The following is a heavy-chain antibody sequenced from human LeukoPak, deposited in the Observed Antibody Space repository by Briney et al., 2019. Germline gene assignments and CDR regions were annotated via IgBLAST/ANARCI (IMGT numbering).Heavy chain of an antibody. D-gene: IGHD5-24*01. Sequence: GGSLRLSCEASGFIFSSYSMSCVRQAPRKGVEWVSSISSSSRYIYYADSVRGRFTISRDNAKNSLNLQMNSLRAEDTAVYYCARDFRTQLDGYSPPYHFDYWGQGILVTVSS. V-gene: IGHV3-21*01. CDR2: ISSSSRYI. CDR3: ARDFRTQLDGYSPPYHFDY. J-gene: IGHJ4*02. CDR1: GFIFSSYS.